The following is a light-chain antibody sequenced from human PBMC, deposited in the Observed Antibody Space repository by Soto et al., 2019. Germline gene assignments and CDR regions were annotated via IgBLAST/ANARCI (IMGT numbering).Light chain of an antibody. CDR3: SSYTSSSTLSTYV. CDR1: SSDVGGYNY. V-gene: IGLV2-14*03. J-gene: IGLJ1*01. CDR2: DVS. Sequence: QSALTQPASVSGSPGQSITISCTETSSDVGGYNYVSWYQHHPGKAPKLMIYDVSNRPSGVSNRFSGSKSGNTASLIISGLQAEDGADYYCSSYTSSSTLSTYVFGTGTKVTVL.